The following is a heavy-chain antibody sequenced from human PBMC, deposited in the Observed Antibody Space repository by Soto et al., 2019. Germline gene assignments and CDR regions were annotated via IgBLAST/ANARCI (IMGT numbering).Heavy chain of an antibody. CDR2: MNRGGSS. V-gene: IGHV4-34*01. Sequence: QVQLHQWGAGLLKPSETLSLTCSVYGESFSGFFWTWVRLPPGQGLEWIGEMNRGGSSNYNPSLKSRVTISVDASKNQFSLTLTSVTAADTGVYFCARRIPGYRNYMDVWGKGTTVTVSS. CDR3: ARRIPGYRNYMDV. D-gene: IGHD3-16*02. J-gene: IGHJ6*03. CDR1: GESFSGFF.